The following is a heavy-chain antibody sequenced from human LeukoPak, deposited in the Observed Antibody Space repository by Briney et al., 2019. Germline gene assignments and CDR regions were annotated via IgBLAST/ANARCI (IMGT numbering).Heavy chain of an antibody. Sequence: SETLSLTCTVSGGSISSSSDYWGWIRQPPGKRLEWIGSIYYSGSTYYNPSFKSRFTISVDTSKNHFSLTLSSVTAADKAVYYCARVFGDYYDSSGYYYYYYGMDVWGQGTTVTVSS. CDR2: IYYSGST. V-gene: IGHV4-39*01. D-gene: IGHD3-22*01. J-gene: IGHJ6*02. CDR1: GGSISSSSDY. CDR3: ARVFGDYYDSSGYYYYYYGMDV.